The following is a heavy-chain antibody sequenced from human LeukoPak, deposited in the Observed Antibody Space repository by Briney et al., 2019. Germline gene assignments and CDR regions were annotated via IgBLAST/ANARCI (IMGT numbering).Heavy chain of an antibody. V-gene: IGHV3-23*01. CDR3: AKVPSGRYCSGGSCSWYYYYMDV. D-gene: IGHD2-15*01. J-gene: IGHJ6*03. Sequence: GGSLRLSCAASGFTLSYHSMSWVRQAPGKGLEWVSAISGSGAGAYYADSVKGRFTISRANSKNTLYLKMNSLRVEDTAVYYCAKVPSGRYCSGGSCSWYYYYMDVWGKGTTVTISS. CDR2: ISGSGAGA. CDR1: GFTLSYHS.